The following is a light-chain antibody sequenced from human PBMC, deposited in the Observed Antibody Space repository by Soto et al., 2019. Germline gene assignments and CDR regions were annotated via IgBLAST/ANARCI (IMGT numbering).Light chain of an antibody. CDR1: QSVSKNN. Sequence: EIVLTQSPGTLCLSPGERGTLSCRASQSVSKNNLAWDQQKPGQAPRLLIYCASSRAPGIPDRFSGSGSGTDFTLTISRLEPEDFAVYYCQQYDREPYGFGQGSKLEIK. J-gene: IGKJ2*03. V-gene: IGKV3-20*01. CDR3: QQYDREPYG. CDR2: CAS.